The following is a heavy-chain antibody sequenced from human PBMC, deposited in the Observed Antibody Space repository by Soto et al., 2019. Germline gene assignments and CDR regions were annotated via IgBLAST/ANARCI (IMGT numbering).Heavy chain of an antibody. CDR2: IIPIFGTA. CDR1: GGTFSSYA. Sequence: GASVKVSCKASGGTFSSYAISWVRQAPGQGLERMGGIIPIFGTANYAQKFQGRVTITADESTSTAYMELSSLRSEDTAVYYCASIMGYCISTSCYAPFDYWGQGTLVTVSS. V-gene: IGHV1-69*13. CDR3: ASIMGYCISTSCYAPFDY. D-gene: IGHD2-2*01. J-gene: IGHJ4*02.